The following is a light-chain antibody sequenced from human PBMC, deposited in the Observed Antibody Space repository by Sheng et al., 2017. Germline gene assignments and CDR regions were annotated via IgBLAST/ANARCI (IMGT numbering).Light chain of an antibody. CDR2: AAF. Sequence: DIQMTQSPSSLAASVGDRVTITCRASQNINKELHWFQQKPGKAPKLLIYAAFTLQSGVPSRFSGSGSGTDFTLTIGSLQPEDFATYFCQQSYTTPLTFGGGTKVEIK. J-gene: IGKJ4*01. V-gene: IGKV1-39*01. CDR3: QQSYTTPLT. CDR1: QNINKE.